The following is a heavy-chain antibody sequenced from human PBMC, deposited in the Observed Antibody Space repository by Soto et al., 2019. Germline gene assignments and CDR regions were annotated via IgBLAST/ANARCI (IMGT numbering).Heavy chain of an antibody. V-gene: IGHV3-23*01. D-gene: IGHD2-15*01. CDR3: AKDGYCSGGSCYFDY. CDR2: ISGSGGST. J-gene: IGHJ4*02. CDR1: GFTFSSYA. Sequence: GGSLRLSCAASGFTFSSYAMSWVRQAPGKGLEWVSAISGSGGSTYYADSVKGRFTISRDNSKNTLYLKMNSLRAEDTAVYYCAKDGYCSGGSCYFDYWGQGTLVTVSS.